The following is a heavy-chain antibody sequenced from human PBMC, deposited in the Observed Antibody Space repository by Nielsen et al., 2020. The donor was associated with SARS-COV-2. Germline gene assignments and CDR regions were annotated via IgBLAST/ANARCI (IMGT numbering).Heavy chain of an antibody. CDR2: ISSSSSYI. CDR3: ARRPYSSSSSTAGSYYYYMDV. J-gene: IGHJ6*03. CDR1: GFTFSSYS. V-gene: IGHV3-21*01. D-gene: IGHD6-6*01. Sequence: GGSLRLSCAASGFTFSSYSMNWVRQAPGKGLEWVSSISSSSSYIYYADSVKGRFTISRDNAKNSLYLQMSSLRAEDTAVYYCARRPYSSSSSTAGSYYYYMDVWGKGTTVTVSS.